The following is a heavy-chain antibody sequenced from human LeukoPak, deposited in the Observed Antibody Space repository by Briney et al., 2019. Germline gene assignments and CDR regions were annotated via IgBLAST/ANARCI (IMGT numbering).Heavy chain of an antibody. Sequence: GGSLRLSCAASGFTFDDYAMHWVRQAPGKGLEWVSGISWNSGSIGYADSVKGRFTISRDNAKNSLYLQMNSLRAEDTALYYCARDPTRGVGRPYNWFDPWGQGTLVTVSS. CDR2: ISWNSGSI. D-gene: IGHD2-15*01. CDR1: GFTFDDYA. J-gene: IGHJ5*02. V-gene: IGHV3-9*01. CDR3: ARDPTRGVGRPYNWFDP.